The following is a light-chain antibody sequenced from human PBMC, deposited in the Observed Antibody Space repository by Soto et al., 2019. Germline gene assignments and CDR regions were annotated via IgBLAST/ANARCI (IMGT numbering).Light chain of an antibody. J-gene: IGKJ4*01. CDR2: TTS. V-gene: IGKV1-17*03. CDR1: QGISND. CDR3: LQHNSYPRT. Sequence: DVQMTQSPSAVSASVGDRVNITCRASQGISNDLAWFQQKPGKVPKRLIYTTSTLQSGVPARFSGSRSGTEFTLTISSLQPEDIATYYCLQHNSYPRTFGGGTKVEIK.